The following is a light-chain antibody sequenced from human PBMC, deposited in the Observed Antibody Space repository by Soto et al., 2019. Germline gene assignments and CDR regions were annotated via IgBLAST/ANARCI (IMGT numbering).Light chain of an antibody. CDR3: QQYNSYRT. CDR1: QSVGSW. V-gene: IGKV1-5*03. Sequence: DIPMTQSPSTLSASVGDRVTITCRASQSVGSWLAWYQQKPGKAPKLLIYKASSLQSGVPSRFSGSGSGTEFTLTISSLQPDDFATYYCQQYNSYRTFGQGTKVEIK. J-gene: IGKJ1*01. CDR2: KAS.